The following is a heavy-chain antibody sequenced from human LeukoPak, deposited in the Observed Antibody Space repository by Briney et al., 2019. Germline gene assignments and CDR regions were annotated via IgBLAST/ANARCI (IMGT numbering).Heavy chain of an antibody. CDR3: ARGDLSLYSFDY. CDR2: IYTSGST. J-gene: IGHJ4*02. D-gene: IGHD5-24*01. V-gene: IGHV4-4*07. CDR1: GGSISSYY. Sequence: PSGTLSLTCTVSGGSISSYYWSWIRRPAGKGLEWIGRIYTSGSTNYNPSLKSRVTMSVDTSKNQFSLKLSSGTAADTAVYYCARGDLSLYSFDYWGQGTLVTVSS.